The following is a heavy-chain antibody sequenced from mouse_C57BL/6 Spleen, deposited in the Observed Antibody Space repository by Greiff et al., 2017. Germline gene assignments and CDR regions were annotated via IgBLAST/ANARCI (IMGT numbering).Heavy chain of an antibody. D-gene: IGHD2-4*01. V-gene: IGHV5-17*01. Sequence: EVMLVESGGGLVKPGGSLKLSCAASGFTFSDYGMHWVRRAPEKGLEWVAYISSGSSTIYYADTVKGRFTISRDNAKNTLFLQMTSLRSEDTAMYYWARPRGYDYDVGYFDVWGTGTTVTVSS. CDR3: ARPRGYDYDVGYFDV. CDR2: ISSGSSTI. J-gene: IGHJ1*03. CDR1: GFTFSDYG.